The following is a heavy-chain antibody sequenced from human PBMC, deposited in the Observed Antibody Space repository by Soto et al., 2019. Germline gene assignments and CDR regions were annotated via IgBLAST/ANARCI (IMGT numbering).Heavy chain of an antibody. CDR3: ARGGYYLDY. Sequence: QVQLQESGPGLVKPSETLSLTCSVSGGSISSYYWSWIRQPPGKGLEWLGYFYSSGTNNYNPSLKSRVTIPVDTSKNQFSLNLTSVTAADTAVYYCARGGYYLDYWGQGTLVTVSS. J-gene: IGHJ4*02. D-gene: IGHD5-12*01. CDR2: FYSSGTN. V-gene: IGHV4-59*01. CDR1: GGSISSYY.